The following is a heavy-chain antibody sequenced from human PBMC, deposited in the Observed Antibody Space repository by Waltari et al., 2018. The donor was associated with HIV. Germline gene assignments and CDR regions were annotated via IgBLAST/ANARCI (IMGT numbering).Heavy chain of an antibody. CDR2: INHSGSI. Sequence: QVQLQQWGAGLLKPSETLSLTCAAYGGSFSGYYWSWIRQPPGKGLEGSGEINHSGSITSNAPLTGRVTVSIDPPKNQVALQSGSVTAADTAGYYCARGPNYYDSSGRLKYFQHWGQGTLVTVSS. V-gene: IGHV4-34*01. CDR1: GGSFSGYY. CDR3: ARGPNYYDSSGRLKYFQH. D-gene: IGHD3-22*01. J-gene: IGHJ1*01.